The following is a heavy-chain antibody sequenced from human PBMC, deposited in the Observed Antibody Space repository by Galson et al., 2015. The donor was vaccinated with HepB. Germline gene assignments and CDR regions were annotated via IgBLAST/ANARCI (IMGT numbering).Heavy chain of an antibody. V-gene: IGHV7-4-1*02. J-gene: IGHJ4*02. D-gene: IGHD6-13*01. Sequence: SVKVSCKASGYTFTSYAMNWVRQAPGQGLEWMGWINTNTGNPTYAQGFTGRFVFSLDTSVSTAYLQISSLKAEDTAVYYCARVGMAAGTGPYYFDYWGQGTLVTVSS. CDR2: INTNTGNP. CDR1: GYTFTSYA. CDR3: ARVGMAAGTGPYYFDY.